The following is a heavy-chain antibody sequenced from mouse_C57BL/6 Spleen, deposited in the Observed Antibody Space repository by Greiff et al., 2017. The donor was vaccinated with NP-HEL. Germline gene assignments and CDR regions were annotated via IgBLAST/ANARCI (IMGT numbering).Heavy chain of an antibody. J-gene: IGHJ2*01. D-gene: IGHD4-1*01. V-gene: IGHV1-15*01. Sequence: VQGVESGAELVRPGASVTLSCKASGYTFTDYEMHWVKQTPVHGLEWIGAIDPETGGTAYNQKFKGKAILTADKSSSTAYMELRSLTSEDSAVYYCTRGLADYWGQGTTLTVSS. CDR3: TRGLADY. CDR1: GYTFTDYE. CDR2: IDPETGGT.